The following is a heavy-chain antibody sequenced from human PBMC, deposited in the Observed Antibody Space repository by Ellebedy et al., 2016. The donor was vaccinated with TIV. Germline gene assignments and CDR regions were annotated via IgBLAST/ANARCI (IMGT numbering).Heavy chain of an antibody. V-gene: IGHV4-39*07. J-gene: IGHJ4*02. Sequence: GSLRLXCTVSGGSISSGDYYWSWIRQPPGKGLEWIGSIYYSGSTYYNPSLKSRVTISVDTSKNQFSLKLSSVTAADTAVYYCAREKEYCGGDCYTFFDYWGQGTLVTVSS. D-gene: IGHD2-21*02. CDR2: IYYSGST. CDR1: GGSISSGDYY. CDR3: AREKEYCGGDCYTFFDY.